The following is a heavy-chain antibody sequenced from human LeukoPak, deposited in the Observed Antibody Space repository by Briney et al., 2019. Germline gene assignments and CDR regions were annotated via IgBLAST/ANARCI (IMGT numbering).Heavy chain of an antibody. CDR1: GFTFSSYS. CDR3: ARSSAGPYSSSSSRHGMDV. D-gene: IGHD6-6*01. V-gene: IGHV3-21*01. Sequence: GGSLRLSCAASGFTFSSYSMNWVRQAPGKGLEWVSSISSSSSYIYYADSVKGRFTISRDSAKNSLYLQMNSLRAEDTAVYYCARSSAGPYSSSSSRHGMDVWGQGTTVTVSS. CDR2: ISSSSSYI. J-gene: IGHJ6*02.